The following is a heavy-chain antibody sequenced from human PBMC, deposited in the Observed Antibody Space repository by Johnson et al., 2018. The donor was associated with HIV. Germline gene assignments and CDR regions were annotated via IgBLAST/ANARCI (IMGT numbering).Heavy chain of an antibody. V-gene: IGHV3-30*18. J-gene: IGHJ3*02. Sequence: LVESGGGVVQPGRSLRLSCAAYGFTFSSYDMHWVRQAPGKGMDGVALISYDGSNKYYADSAKGRFTISRDNSKNTLYLQMNSLRAEDTAVYYCAKDQWEQTLNAFDIWGQGTMVTVSS. CDR2: ISYDGSNK. CDR1: GFTFSSYD. CDR3: AKDQWEQTLNAFDI. D-gene: IGHD1-26*01.